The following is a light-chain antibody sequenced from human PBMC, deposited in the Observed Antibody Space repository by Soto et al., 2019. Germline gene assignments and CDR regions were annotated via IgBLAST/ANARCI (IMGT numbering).Light chain of an antibody. Sequence: EIVLTQFPATLSLSPGERATLSCRASQSVSIYLAWYQHRPGQAPRLLIYDASNRATGIPARFSASGSGRDFTLTISRLEPEDFAVYYCQQRSGWPRTFGQGTKVEIK. J-gene: IGKJ1*01. CDR3: QQRSGWPRT. CDR1: QSVSIY. V-gene: IGKV3-11*02. CDR2: DAS.